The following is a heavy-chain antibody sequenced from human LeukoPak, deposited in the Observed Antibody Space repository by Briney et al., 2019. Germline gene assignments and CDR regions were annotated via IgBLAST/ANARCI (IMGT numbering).Heavy chain of an antibody. CDR2: ISGSGDST. J-gene: IGHJ6*02. Sequence: GGSLRLSCAASGFSFSSYAMSWVRQAPGKGLEWVSAISGSGDSTYYADSVKGRFTISRDNSKNTLYLQMMSGLRAEDTAVYYCAKAQGYSYGGDYYYYTMDVWGQGTTVTVSS. CDR1: GFSFSSYA. V-gene: IGHV3-23*01. CDR3: AKAQGYSYGGDYYYYTMDV. D-gene: IGHD5-18*01.